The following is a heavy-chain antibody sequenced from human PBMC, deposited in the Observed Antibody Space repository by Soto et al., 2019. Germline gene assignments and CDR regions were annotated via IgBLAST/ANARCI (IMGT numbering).Heavy chain of an antibody. CDR3: ARPLLSGVDDAFNI. CDR1: GGPFDFYY. J-gene: IGHJ3*02. CDR2: INHRVSA. D-gene: IGHD3-9*01. V-gene: IGHV4-34*01. Sequence: SETLSLTCAVSGGPFDFYYWSWIRQSPNKGLEWIGEINHRVSANYNPSLKSRVTISVDASKHQVSLKLTSVTAADSGLYYCARPLLSGVDDAFNIWGQGTMVTVSS.